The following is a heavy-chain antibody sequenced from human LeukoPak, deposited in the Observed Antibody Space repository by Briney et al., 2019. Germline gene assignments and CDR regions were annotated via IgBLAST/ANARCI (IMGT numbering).Heavy chain of an antibody. V-gene: IGHV3-7*01. J-gene: IGHJ6*03. Sequence: GGSLRLSCAASGFTFSSYWMSWVRQAPGKGLEWVANIKQDGKAKYYVDSVKGRFTISRDSAKNSLYLQMNSLRVEDTAVYYCAREFPFYYYMDVWGKGTTVTVSS. CDR1: GFTFSSYW. CDR2: IKQDGKAK. CDR3: AREFPFYYYMDV.